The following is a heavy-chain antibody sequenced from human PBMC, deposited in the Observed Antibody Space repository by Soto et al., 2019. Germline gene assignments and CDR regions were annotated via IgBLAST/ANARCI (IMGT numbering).Heavy chain of an antibody. CDR2: IYSGGST. Sequence: EVQLVESGGGLVQPGGSLRLSCAASGFTVSSNYMSWVRQAPGKGLEWVSVIYSGGSTYYADSVKGRFTISRDNSKNTLYLQMNSLRAEDTAVYYCASTKYSSSWYSGPEDGMDVWGQGTTVTVSS. V-gene: IGHV3-66*01. D-gene: IGHD6-13*01. CDR1: GFTVSSNY. CDR3: ASTKYSSSWYSGPEDGMDV. J-gene: IGHJ6*02.